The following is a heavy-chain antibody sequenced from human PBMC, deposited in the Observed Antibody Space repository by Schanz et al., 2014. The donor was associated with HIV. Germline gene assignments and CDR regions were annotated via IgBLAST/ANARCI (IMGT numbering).Heavy chain of an antibody. CDR1: GFTFRTHG. Sequence: QVQLVESGGGVVQPGRSLRLSCAASGFTFRTHGIHWVRQAPAKGLEWVAEISYDGSIKEYADSVKGRFAISRDNSKNTVYLQMNSLRGEDSAVYYCARGGIWEWDQPDFDYWGQGTLVTVSS. D-gene: IGHD2-15*01. CDR2: ISYDGSIK. J-gene: IGHJ4*02. V-gene: IGHV3-30*03. CDR3: ARGGIWEWDQPDFDY.